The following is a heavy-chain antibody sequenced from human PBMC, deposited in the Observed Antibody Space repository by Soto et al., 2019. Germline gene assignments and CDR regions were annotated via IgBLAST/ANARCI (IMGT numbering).Heavy chain of an antibody. V-gene: IGHV3-48*01. J-gene: IGHJ5*02. CDR1: GFTFSSYA. CDR2: ISSSCCTL. CDR3: ACRYCSGGSCYPIFDP. D-gene: IGHD2-15*01. Sequence: GGSLRLSCAASGFTFSSYAMSWVRQAPGKGLEWVSYISSSCCTLYYADSVKGRFTISRDNAKNSLYLQMNSLRAEDTAVYYCACRYCSGGSCYPIFDPWGQGTLVTVSS.